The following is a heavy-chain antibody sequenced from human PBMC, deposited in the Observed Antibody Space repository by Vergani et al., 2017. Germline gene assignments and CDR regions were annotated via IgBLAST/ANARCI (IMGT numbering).Heavy chain of an antibody. D-gene: IGHD1-14*01. J-gene: IGHJ4*02. CDR1: GGSLSGYY. Sequence: QVQLQESGPGLVRPSETLSLTCTVSGGSLSGYYWNWIRQTPGEGLEWIGYVEDSGYFNYNPSLKTRVSMSSDTSNNQFSLMLSSVTVADTAVYYCASSILSRNPPDYFDNWGQGTLVTVSS. CDR3: ASSILSRNPPDYFDN. CDR2: VEDSGYF. V-gene: IGHV4-59*13.